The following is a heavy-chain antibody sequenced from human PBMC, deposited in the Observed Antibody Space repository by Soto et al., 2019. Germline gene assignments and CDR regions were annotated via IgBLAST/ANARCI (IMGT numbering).Heavy chain of an antibody. Sequence: GESLKISCKGSGYIFTSHWIGWVRQMPGKGLEWMGVIYPGDSDTKYSPSFQGQVTISADKSISTTYLQWNSLRASDTAMYYCVRNSGSYWPFFDYWGQGTLVTVSS. V-gene: IGHV5-51*01. CDR1: GYIFTSHW. J-gene: IGHJ4*02. CDR3: VRNSGSYWPFFDY. D-gene: IGHD1-26*01. CDR2: IYPGDSDT.